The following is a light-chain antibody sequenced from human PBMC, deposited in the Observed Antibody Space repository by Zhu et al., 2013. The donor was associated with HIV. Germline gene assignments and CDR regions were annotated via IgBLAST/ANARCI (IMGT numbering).Light chain of an antibody. CDR2: GAS. CDR1: QSLSSSY. Sequence: ETVLTQSPGTLSLSPGERATLSCRASQSLSSSYLAWYQQKPGQAPRLLIYGASSRATGIPDRFSGSGSGTDFTLTISRLEPEDFAVYYCQQYGSSPPIYTFGQGTKLEIK. J-gene: IGKJ2*01. V-gene: IGKV3-20*01. CDR3: QQYGSSPPIYT.